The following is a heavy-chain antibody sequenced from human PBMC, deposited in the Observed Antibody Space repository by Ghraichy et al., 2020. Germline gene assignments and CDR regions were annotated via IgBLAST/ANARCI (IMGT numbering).Heavy chain of an antibody. V-gene: IGHV4-59*01. CDR2: IYYSGST. D-gene: IGHD1-26*01. CDR3: ARRNSGSYLIPPFYDY. J-gene: IGHJ4*02. CDR1: GGSISSYY. Sequence: SETLSLTCTVSGGSISSYYWSWIRQPPGKGLEWIGYIYYSGSTNYNPSLKSRVTISVDTSKNQFSLKLSSVTAADTAVYYCARRNSGSYLIPPFYDYWGQGTLVTVSS.